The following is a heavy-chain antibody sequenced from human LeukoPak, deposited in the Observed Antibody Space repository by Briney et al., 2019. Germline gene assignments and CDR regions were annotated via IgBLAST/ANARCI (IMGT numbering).Heavy chain of an antibody. CDR2: IKQDGGEK. Sequence: GGSLRLSCTASGFTISSNWMSWVRQAPGRGLEWVANIKQDGGEKYYVDSVKGRFTISRDNAKNSLYLQMNGLRAEDTAIYNCARGDFGVVTHFDYWGQGTLVTVSS. CDR3: ARGDFGVVTHFDY. V-gene: IGHV3-7*01. D-gene: IGHD3-3*01. J-gene: IGHJ4*02. CDR1: GFTISSNW.